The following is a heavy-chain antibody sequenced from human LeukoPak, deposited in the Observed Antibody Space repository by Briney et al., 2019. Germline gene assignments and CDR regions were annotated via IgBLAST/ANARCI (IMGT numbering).Heavy chain of an antibody. CDR1: GGSISSNY. V-gene: IGHV4-59*08. Sequence: NSSETLSLTCTVSGGSISSNYWSWIRQPPGKGLEWIGHIYYTGSTNYNPSLKSRVTISVDTSKNKFSLKLSSVTAADTAVYYCASLLLFDSSGVDYWGQGILVSVSS. CDR2: IYYTGST. CDR3: ASLLLFDSSGVDY. D-gene: IGHD3-22*01. J-gene: IGHJ4*02.